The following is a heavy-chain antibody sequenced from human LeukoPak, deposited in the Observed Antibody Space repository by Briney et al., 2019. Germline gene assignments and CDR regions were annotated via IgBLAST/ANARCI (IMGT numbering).Heavy chain of an antibody. V-gene: IGHV3-11*01. CDR2: ISSSGSTI. Sequence: GGSLRLSCAASGFTFSDYYMSWIRQAPGKGLEWVSYISSSGSTIYYADSVEGRFTISRDNAKNSLYLQMNSLRAEDTAVYYRARDPAPGDFDIWGQGTMDSVSS. CDR3: ARDPAPGDFDI. J-gene: IGHJ3*02. CDR1: GFTFSDYY.